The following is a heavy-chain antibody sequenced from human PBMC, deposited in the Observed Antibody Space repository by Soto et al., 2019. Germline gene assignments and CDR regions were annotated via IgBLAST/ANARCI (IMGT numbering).Heavy chain of an antibody. D-gene: IGHD4-17*01. CDR3: ERPGTVSEGADY. J-gene: IGHJ4*02. CDR1: GFTFSDYY. CDR2: ISSSSSYT. V-gene: IGHV3-11*06. Sequence: GGSLRLSCAASGFTFSDYYMSWIRQAPGKGLEWVSYISSSSSYTNYADSVKGRFTISRDNAKNSLYLQMNSLRAEDTAVYYSERPGTVSEGADYWGQGSLVTVSS.